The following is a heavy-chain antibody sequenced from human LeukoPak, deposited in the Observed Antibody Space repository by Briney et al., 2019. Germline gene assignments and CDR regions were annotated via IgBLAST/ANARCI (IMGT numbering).Heavy chain of an antibody. CDR1: GGSISIDY. J-gene: IGHJ4*02. CDR2: ISYSGST. D-gene: IGHD2-8*01. CDR3: ARGTSRRGFGY. V-gene: IGHV4-59*12. Sequence: SETLSLTCTVSGGSISIDYWSWIRQPPGKGLEWIGYISYSGSTNYNPSLKSRVTILKDTSKNQFSLKVSSVTAADTAVYYCARGTSRRGFGYWGQGTLVTVSS.